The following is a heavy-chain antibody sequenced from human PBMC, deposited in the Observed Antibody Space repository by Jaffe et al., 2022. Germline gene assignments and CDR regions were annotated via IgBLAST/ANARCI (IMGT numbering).Heavy chain of an antibody. V-gene: IGHV3-49*04. CDR1: GFTFGDYA. CDR3: TSLRYFDWLLFLPDAFDI. D-gene: IGHD3-9*01. J-gene: IGHJ3*02. CDR2: IRSKAYGGTT. Sequence: EVQLVESGGGLVQPGRSLRLSCTASGFTFGDYAMSWVRQAPGKGLEWVGFIRSKAYGGTTEYAASVKGRFTISRDDSKSIAYLQMNSLKTEDTAVYYCTSLRYFDWLLFLPDAFDIWGQGTMVTVSS.